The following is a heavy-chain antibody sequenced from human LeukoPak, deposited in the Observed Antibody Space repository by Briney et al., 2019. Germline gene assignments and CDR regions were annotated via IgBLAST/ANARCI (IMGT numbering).Heavy chain of an antibody. CDR1: GGTFSSYA. Sequence: GASVKVSCKASGGTFSSYAISWVRQAPGQGLEWMGGIIPIFGTANYAQKFQGRVTITADESTSTAYMELSSLRSDDTAEYYCARDPEFWYWGQGTLVTVSS. D-gene: IGHD2/OR15-2a*01. J-gene: IGHJ4*02. CDR2: IIPIFGTA. V-gene: IGHV1-69*13. CDR3: ARDPEFWY.